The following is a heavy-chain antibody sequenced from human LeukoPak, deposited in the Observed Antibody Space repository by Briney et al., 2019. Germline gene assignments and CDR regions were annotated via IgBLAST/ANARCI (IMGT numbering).Heavy chain of an antibody. CDR3: ARDQPALDY. CDR2: MNLNTGDT. CDR1: GFTFTGYY. Sequence: ASVKVSCKASGFTFTGYYMHWVRQAPGQGLEWMGWMNLNTGDTDYAPKFQGRVTRTRETSITTAYMQLSWLRYDDTAVYYCARDQPALDYWGRGTLVAVSS. J-gene: IGHJ4*02. V-gene: IGHV1-2*02.